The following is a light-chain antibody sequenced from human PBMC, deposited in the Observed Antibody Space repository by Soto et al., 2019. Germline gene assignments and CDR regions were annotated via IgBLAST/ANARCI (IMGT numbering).Light chain of an antibody. V-gene: IGLV2-23*02. CDR1: TSDVGGYDV. CDR2: EVN. Sequence: QSALTQPASVSGSPGQSITISCSGTTSDVGGYDVVSWYQQHPGKAPKLMIFEVNQRPSGVSDRFSGSKSGNTASLTISGLQAGDEADYYCAAWDDSLSGPVFGGGTKVTVL. J-gene: IGLJ3*02. CDR3: AAWDDSLSGPV.